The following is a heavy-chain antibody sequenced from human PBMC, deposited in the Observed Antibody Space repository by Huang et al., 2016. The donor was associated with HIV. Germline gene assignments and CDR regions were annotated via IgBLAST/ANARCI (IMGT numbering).Heavy chain of an antibody. D-gene: IGHD3-10*01. CDR2: INPVGNA. CDR1: GNSVSGFY. Sequence: QVQLQQWGAGLLKPSETLSLTCAVYGNSVSGFYWTWIRQPPGKGPEWLGEINPVGNANYSPSLKNRVTISEDTSKNQFSLKLISVSAADTAVYYCARVEYAYGSRRLQYWGQGTLVTIS. J-gene: IGHJ4*02. V-gene: IGHV4-34*02. CDR3: ARVEYAYGSRRLQY.